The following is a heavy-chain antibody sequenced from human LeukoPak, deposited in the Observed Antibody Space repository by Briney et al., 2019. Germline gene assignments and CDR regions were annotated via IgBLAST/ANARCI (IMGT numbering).Heavy chain of an antibody. Sequence: SETLSLTCTVSGGSITYNQWTWIRQPAGKGLEWIGRVHTSGRTNYNLSLKSRVTISVDTSKNQLSLNLNSVTDADTAVYYCAREVPLYGDYAVFDYWGQGTPVTVSS. CDR2: VHTSGRT. V-gene: IGHV4-4*07. J-gene: IGHJ4*02. CDR1: GGSITYNQ. D-gene: IGHD4-17*01. CDR3: AREVPLYGDYAVFDY.